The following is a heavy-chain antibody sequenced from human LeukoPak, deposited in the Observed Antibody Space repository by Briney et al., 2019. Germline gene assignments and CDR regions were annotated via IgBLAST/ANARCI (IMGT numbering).Heavy chain of an antibody. Sequence: SQTLSLTRAISGDSVSSNSAAWNWTRPSPARGVEWLGWTLYRAKRYQDYAVEVKSRITINPDTSKNQYSLQLNPLTPEDSAVYYCARETNYSGSWYGVWPWFDPWGQGTLVTVPS. CDR3: ARETNYSGSWYGVWPWFDP. D-gene: IGHD6-13*01. CDR1: GDSVSSNSAA. V-gene: IGHV6-1*01. J-gene: IGHJ5*02. CDR2: TLYRAKRYQ.